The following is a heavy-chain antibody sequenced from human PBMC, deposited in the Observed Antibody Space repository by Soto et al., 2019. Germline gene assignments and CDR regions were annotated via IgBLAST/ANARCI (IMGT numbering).Heavy chain of an antibody. J-gene: IGHJ4*02. D-gene: IGHD1-26*01. CDR1: GFSLTSRPVG. CDR3: AHRLGGSTWNDGYFDF. CDR2: IYWDDDK. Sequence: SGPTLVNPTQTLTLTCSFSGFSLTSRPVGVGWIRQPPGKALEWLGIIYWDDDKRYSPSLKSRLSLTKDTSGNLVVLSMADMDPVDTATYYCAHRLGGSTWNDGYFDFWGQVTLVTVSS. V-gene: IGHV2-5*02.